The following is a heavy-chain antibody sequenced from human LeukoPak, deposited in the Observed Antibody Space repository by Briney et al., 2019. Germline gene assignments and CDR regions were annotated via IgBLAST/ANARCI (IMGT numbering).Heavy chain of an antibody. CDR2: ISSSGSTI. CDR1: GFTFSDYY. V-gene: IGHV3-11*01. Sequence: GGSLRLSCAASGFTFSDYYMSWIRQAPGKGLEWVSYISSSGSTIYYADSVKGRFTISRDNAKNSLYPQMNSLRAEDTAVYYCARDGAGSSHNYYYYYMDAWGKGTTVTVSS. D-gene: IGHD6-13*01. J-gene: IGHJ6*03. CDR3: ARDGAGSSHNYYYYYMDA.